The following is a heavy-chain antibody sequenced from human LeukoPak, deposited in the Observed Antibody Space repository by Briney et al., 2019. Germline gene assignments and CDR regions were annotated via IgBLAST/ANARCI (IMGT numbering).Heavy chain of an antibody. Sequence: GGSLRLSCAASGFTFSGSAMHWVRQASGKGLEWVGRIRSKANSYATAYAASVKGRFTISRDDSKNTAYLQMNSLKTEDTAVYYCTRHGAAAGTGDYWGQGTLVTVSS. CDR3: TRHGAAAGTGDY. CDR1: GFTFSGSA. CDR2: IRSKANSYAT. J-gene: IGHJ4*02. D-gene: IGHD6-13*01. V-gene: IGHV3-73*01.